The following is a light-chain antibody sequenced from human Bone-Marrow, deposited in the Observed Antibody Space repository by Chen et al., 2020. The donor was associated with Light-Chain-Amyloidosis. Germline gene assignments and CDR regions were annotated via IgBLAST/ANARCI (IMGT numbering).Light chain of an antibody. V-gene: IGLV3-25*03. CDR2: RDT. Sequence: SYELTQPPSVSVSPGQTARITCSGDDLPTKYAYWYQQKPAQFPVLLIHRDTERPSGISERFSGSSSGTTATLTISGVQAEDEADYHCQSADSSGTYEVIFGGGTKLTVL. CDR3: QSADSSGTYEVI. J-gene: IGLJ2*01. CDR1: DLPTKY.